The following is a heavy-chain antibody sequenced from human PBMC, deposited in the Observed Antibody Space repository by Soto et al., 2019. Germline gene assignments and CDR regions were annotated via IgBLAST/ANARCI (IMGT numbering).Heavy chain of an antibody. Sequence: EVRLLESGGGLVQPGGSLRLSCAASGFSFSSYDMTWVRQAPGQGLEWVSSLSVTGGGPYYADSVRGRFTMSRDNSENTLALEMSGLRADDSAVYYCAKGRETTTSAKFCFDNWGQGTLVTVSS. D-gene: IGHD1-26*01. CDR1: GFSFSSYD. CDR2: LSVTGGGP. J-gene: IGHJ4*02. V-gene: IGHV3-23*01. CDR3: AKGRETTTSAKFCFDN.